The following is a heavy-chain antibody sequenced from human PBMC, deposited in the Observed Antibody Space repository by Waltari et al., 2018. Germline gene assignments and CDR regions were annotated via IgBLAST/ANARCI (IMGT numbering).Heavy chain of an antibody. CDR3: ATGGGNYGGNSA. CDR2: ISSSTSTI. D-gene: IGHD2-21*02. V-gene: IGHV3-11*04. Sequence: QVQLVESGGGLVKPGGSLRLPCAASGFTFSASSLTWIRQAPGKGLEGVSYISSSTSTIYYADSVKGRFTISRDNAKNSLYLQMNSLSAEDTAVYYCATGGGNYGGNSAWGQGTLVTVSS. J-gene: IGHJ4*02. CDR1: GFTFSASS.